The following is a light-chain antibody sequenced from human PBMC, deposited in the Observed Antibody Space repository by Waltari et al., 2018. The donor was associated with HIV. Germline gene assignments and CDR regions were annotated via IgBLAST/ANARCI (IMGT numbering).Light chain of an antibody. V-gene: IGLV3-1*01. CDR1: KLGDKF. Sequence: SYALTQPPSVSVSPGQTATITCSGDKLGDKFTSWYQQKAGQSPLLVIYQDDKRPSGIPERFSGSNSGKTATLTISGAQAVDEADYYCQAWDSRSVVFGGGTKLTVL. J-gene: IGLJ2*01. CDR3: QAWDSRSVV. CDR2: QDD.